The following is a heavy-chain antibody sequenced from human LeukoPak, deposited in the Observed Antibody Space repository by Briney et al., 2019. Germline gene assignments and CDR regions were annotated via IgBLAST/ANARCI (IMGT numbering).Heavy chain of an antibody. CDR2: VSVDGDTK. Sequence: GGSLRLSCAASGVTFDGFPMHWVRQQPGKGLEWVSLVSVDGDTKYYADSVRGRFTISRDDSKNSLYLQMNSLRIEDTAFYYCAKDIIGYAPLWGQGTLVTVSS. V-gene: IGHV3-43*01. CDR1: GVTFDGFP. D-gene: IGHD2-8*01. CDR3: AKDIIGYAPL. J-gene: IGHJ4*02.